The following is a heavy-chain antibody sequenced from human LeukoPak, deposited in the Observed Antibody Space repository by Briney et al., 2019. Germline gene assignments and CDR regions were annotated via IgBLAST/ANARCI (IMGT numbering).Heavy chain of an antibody. CDR2: ISDSGGST. Sequence: GGSLRLSCAASGFTFSSYGMSWVRQAPGKGLEWVSSISEGLEWVSSISDSGGSTYYADPVKGRFTISRDNSRDTLHLQMNSLRAEDTGVYYCAKDDAWGRFYHWGQGTLVTVSS. J-gene: IGHJ1*01. CDR1: GFTFSSYG. CDR3: AKDDAWGRFYH. D-gene: IGHD3-16*01. V-gene: IGHV3-23*01.